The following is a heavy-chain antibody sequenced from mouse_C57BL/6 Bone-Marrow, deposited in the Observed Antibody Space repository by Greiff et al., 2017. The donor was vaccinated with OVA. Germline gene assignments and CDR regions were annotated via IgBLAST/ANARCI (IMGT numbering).Heavy chain of an antibody. D-gene: IGHD1-1*01. V-gene: IGHV1-19*01. J-gene: IGHJ4*01. CDR3: ARDGSFYAMDY. CDR1: GYTFTDYY. Sequence: DVKLQESGPVLVKPGASVKMSCKASGYTFTDYYMNWVKQSHGKSLEWIGVINPYNGGTSYNQKFKGKATLTVDKSSSTAYMELNSLTSEDSAVYYCARDGSFYAMDYWGQGTSVTVSS. CDR2: INPYNGGT.